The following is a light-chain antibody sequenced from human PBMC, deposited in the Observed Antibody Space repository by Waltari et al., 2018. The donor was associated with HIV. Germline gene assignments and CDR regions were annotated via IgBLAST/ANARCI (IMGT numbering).Light chain of an antibody. J-gene: IGLJ2*01. Sequence: SSELTQDPAVSVALGQTVRITCQGDSLRSYYASWYQQKPGQAPVLVIYGKHNRPSGIPDRFSGSSSGNTASLTITGAQAEDEADYYCNSRDSSGNHLEVFGGGTKLTVL. CDR2: GKH. CDR3: NSRDSSGNHLEV. V-gene: IGLV3-19*01. CDR1: SLRSYY.